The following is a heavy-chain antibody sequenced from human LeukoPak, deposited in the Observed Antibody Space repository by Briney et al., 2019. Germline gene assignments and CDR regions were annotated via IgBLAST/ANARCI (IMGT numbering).Heavy chain of an antibody. D-gene: IGHD3-22*01. J-gene: IGHJ6*03. CDR1: GYTLTELS. Sequence: ASVKVSCKVSGYTLTELSMHWVRQAPGKGLEWMGGFDPEDGETIYAQKFQGRVTMTEDTSTDTAYMELSSLRSDDTAVYYCARQEGSGYFYYYMDVWGKGTTVTVSS. CDR3: ARQEGSGYFYYYMDV. V-gene: IGHV1-24*01. CDR2: FDPEDGET.